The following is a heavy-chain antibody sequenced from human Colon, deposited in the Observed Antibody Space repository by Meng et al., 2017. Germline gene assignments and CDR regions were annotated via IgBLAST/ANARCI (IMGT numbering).Heavy chain of an antibody. CDR3: ASFPPPGKQWLVTDY. Sequence: QVQLQESGPGLVKPSGTLSLTCAVSVGSISSSNWWSWVRQPPGKGLGWIGEIYHSGSTNYNPSLKSRVTISVDKSKNQFSLKLSSVTAADTAVYYCASFPPPGKQWLVTDYWGQGTLVTVSS. CDR2: IYHSGST. V-gene: IGHV4-4*02. CDR1: VGSISSSNW. D-gene: IGHD6-19*01. J-gene: IGHJ4*02.